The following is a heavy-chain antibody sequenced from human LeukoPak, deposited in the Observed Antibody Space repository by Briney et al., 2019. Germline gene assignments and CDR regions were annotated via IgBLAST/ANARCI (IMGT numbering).Heavy chain of an antibody. J-gene: IGHJ4*02. CDR1: GDSVSSNSAA. V-gene: IGHV6-1*01. CDR3: ASLDSEGAKDS. D-gene: IGHD1-26*01. CDR2: TYYRSKWYN. Sequence: SQTLSLTCVISGDSVSSNSAAWNWIRQSSSRGLEWLGRTYYRSKWYNDYAVSVKSRIIIKPDTSKNHSLQLNSVTPEDTAVYYCASLDSEGAKDSWGQGTLVTVSS.